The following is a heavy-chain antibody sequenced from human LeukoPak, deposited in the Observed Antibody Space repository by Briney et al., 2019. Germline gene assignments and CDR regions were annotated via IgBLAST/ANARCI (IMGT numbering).Heavy chain of an antibody. CDR1: GFTFDDYA. D-gene: IGHD3-22*01. Sequence: GGSLRPSCAASGFTFDDYAMHWVRQAPGKGLEWVSGISWNSGSIGYADSVKGRFTISRDNAKNSLYLQMNSLRAEDTALYYCASSYYDSSGLDYWGQGTLVTVSS. V-gene: IGHV3-9*01. J-gene: IGHJ4*02. CDR3: ASSYYDSSGLDY. CDR2: ISWNSGSI.